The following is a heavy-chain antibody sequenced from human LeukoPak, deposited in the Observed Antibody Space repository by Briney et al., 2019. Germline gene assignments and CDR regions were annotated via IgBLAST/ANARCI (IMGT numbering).Heavy chain of an antibody. CDR2: IIPIFGTA. CDR3: ARIFSGNSRRGDY. CDR1: GGTFSSYA. V-gene: IGHV1-69*13. Sequence: ASVKVSCKASGGTFSSYAISWVRQAPGQGLEWMGGIIPIFGTANYAQKFQGRVTITADESTNTAYMELSSLRSEDTAFYYCARIFSGNSRRGDYWGQGTLVTASS. D-gene: IGHD4-23*01. J-gene: IGHJ4*02.